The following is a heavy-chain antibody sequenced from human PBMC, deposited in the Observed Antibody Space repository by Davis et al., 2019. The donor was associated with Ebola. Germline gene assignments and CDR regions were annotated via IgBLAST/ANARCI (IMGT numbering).Heavy chain of an antibody. CDR2: ISGSGSST. J-gene: IGHJ6*04. Sequence: AGSLRLSCAASGFTFSSYAMTWVRQAPGKGLEWVSAISGSGSSTYYANSVKGRFTISRDNSKKTLYLQMNSLRAEDTAVYYCAKSGLSFGVVKYHYGMDVWGKGTTVTVSS. CDR3: AKSGLSFGVVKYHYGMDV. D-gene: IGHD3-3*01. CDR1: GFTFSSYA. V-gene: IGHV3-23*01.